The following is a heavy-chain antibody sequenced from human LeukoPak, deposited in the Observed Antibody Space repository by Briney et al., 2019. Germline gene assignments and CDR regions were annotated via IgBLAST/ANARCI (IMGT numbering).Heavy chain of an antibody. CDR3: ARHPSLYCSGDSCWFDP. Sequence: NSSETLSLTCTVSGGSMKNYYWSWIRQPAGKELEWIGRIYTSGSTNDNPSLKSRVDMSIDMSKNQFSLQMTSVTAADTAVYYCARHPSLYCSGDSCWFDPWGQGTLVTVSS. V-gene: IGHV4-4*07. CDR1: GGSMKNYY. J-gene: IGHJ5*02. D-gene: IGHD2-15*01. CDR2: IYTSGST.